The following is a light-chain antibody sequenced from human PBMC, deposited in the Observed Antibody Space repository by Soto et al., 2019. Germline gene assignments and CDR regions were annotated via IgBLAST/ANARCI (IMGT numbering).Light chain of an antibody. CDR2: SNN. CDR3: EAWDDSLSGFVV. J-gene: IGLJ2*01. CDR1: SSNIGSNT. V-gene: IGLV1-44*01. Sequence: QSVLTQPPSASGTPGQRVTISCSGSSSNIGSNTVNWYQQLPGTAPQLLIYSNNKRPSGVPDRFSGSKSGTSASLAISGLQSEDEADYYCEAWDDSLSGFVVFGGGTKLTVL.